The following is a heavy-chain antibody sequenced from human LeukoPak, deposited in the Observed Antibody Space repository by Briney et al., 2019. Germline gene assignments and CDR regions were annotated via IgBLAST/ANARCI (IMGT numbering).Heavy chain of an antibody. Sequence: GGSLRLSCAASGFTFSSYGMHWVRQAPGKGLEWVAFIRYDGSNKYYADSVQGRFTISRDNSKNTLYLQMNSLRAEDTAVYYCAKDLGTYYYDSSGFEATYWGQGTLVTVSS. CDR2: IRYDGSNK. CDR3: AKDLGTYYYDSSGFEATY. J-gene: IGHJ4*02. D-gene: IGHD3-22*01. V-gene: IGHV3-30*02. CDR1: GFTFSSYG.